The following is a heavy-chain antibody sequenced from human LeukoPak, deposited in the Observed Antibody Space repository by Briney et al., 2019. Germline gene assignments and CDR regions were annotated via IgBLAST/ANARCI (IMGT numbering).Heavy chain of an antibody. CDR1: GFTFSSYA. CDR2: ISGSGGST. CDR3: AKDPIYYDFWSGYYSSLDY. Sequence: GGSLRLSCAASGFTFSSYAMSWVRQAPGKGLEWVSAISGSGGSTYYADSVKGRFTISRDNSNNTLYLQMNSLRAEDTAVYYCAKDPIYYDFWSGYYSSLDYWGQGTLVTVSS. D-gene: IGHD3-3*01. V-gene: IGHV3-23*01. J-gene: IGHJ4*02.